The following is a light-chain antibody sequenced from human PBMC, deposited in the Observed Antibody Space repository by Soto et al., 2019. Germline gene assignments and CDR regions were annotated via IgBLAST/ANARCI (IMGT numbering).Light chain of an antibody. CDR2: ATS. CDR1: ESVGSAY. J-gene: IGKJ1*01. Sequence: ELVLTQSPGTLSLSPGDTATLSCRASESVGSAYLAWYRQKTGQAPRPLIYATSSRVTGIPNMFRGSGSETDFTLTISRLDDADFAVYYCQQHGSSPWTFGQGTTVEIK. CDR3: QQHGSSPWT. V-gene: IGKV3-20*01.